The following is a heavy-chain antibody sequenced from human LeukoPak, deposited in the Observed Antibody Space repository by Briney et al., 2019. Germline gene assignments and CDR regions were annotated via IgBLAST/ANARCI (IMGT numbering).Heavy chain of an antibody. J-gene: IGHJ4*02. D-gene: IGHD3-22*01. V-gene: IGHV3-23*01. CDR2: SAGSGGST. CDR1: GFTFPRHA. CDR3: AQEHFDTSGYYSRFDN. Sequence: QPGGSLRLSCAASGFTFPRHAMSWVRQAPGEGLEWVASSAGSGGSTHYADSVKGRFTISRDNSQITVFLHMSSLRADDTAVYYCAQEHFDTSGYYSRFDNWGQGILVTVSS.